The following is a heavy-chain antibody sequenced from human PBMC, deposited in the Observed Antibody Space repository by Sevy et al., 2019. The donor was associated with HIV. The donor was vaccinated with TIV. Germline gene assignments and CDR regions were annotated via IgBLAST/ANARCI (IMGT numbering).Heavy chain of an antibody. V-gene: IGHV4-38-2*01. CDR2: MYYSWST. D-gene: IGHD6-13*01. CDR3: ASDITSNWLFFDY. Sequence: SETLSLTCAVSGYSISSRYYWGRVRQPPGKGLEWITSMYYSWSTYYNPSLRSRVTISLDTSENQFSLKLTSVTAADTAVYYCASDITSNWLFFDYSGQGILVTVSS. J-gene: IGHJ4*02. CDR1: GYSISSRYY.